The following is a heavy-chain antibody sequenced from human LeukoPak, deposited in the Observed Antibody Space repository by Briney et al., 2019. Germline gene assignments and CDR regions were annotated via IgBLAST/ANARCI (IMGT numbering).Heavy chain of an antibody. D-gene: IGHD6-19*01. J-gene: IGHJ6*03. CDR3: ARDAQWLVPEGYYYYMDV. V-gene: IGHV3-21*01. CDR2: ISSRSSYI. CDR1: GFTFSRYD. Sequence: GGSLRLSCAGSGFTFSRYDMNWFRQAPGKGLERVSSISSRSSYIFYADSVKGRFTISRDNAKNSLYLQMNSLGAEDTAVYYCARDAQWLVPEGYYYYMDVWGKGTTVTVSS.